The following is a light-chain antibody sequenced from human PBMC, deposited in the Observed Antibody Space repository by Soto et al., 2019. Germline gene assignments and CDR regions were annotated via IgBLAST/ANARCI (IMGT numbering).Light chain of an antibody. CDR2: DTS. J-gene: IGKJ1*01. CDR1: QSISSS. Sequence: DIRMTQSPSSLSASVGDRVTITCRASQSISSSLNWYQQKAGKAPKLLIYDTSSLQSGVPPRFIGRGSGTDFTLTISSLQPEDFASYYCQQGYSTPRTFGQGTKVDIK. V-gene: IGKV1-39*01. CDR3: QQGYSTPRT.